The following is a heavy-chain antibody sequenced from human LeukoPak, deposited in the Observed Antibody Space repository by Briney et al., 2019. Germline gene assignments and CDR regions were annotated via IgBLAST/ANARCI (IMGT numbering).Heavy chain of an antibody. CDR1: GYIFNNYW. Sequence: GESLKISCKGSGYIFNNYWIGWVRQMPGEGLEWMGLIYPPDSDTKYSPSFQGQVTISADKSINTAYLQWSSLKASDTAMYYCARDAVGAYCGGDCYSGPYYFDYWGQGTLVTVSS. CDR2: IYPPDSDT. J-gene: IGHJ4*02. CDR3: ARDAVGAYCGGDCYSGPYYFDY. V-gene: IGHV5-51*01. D-gene: IGHD2-21*01.